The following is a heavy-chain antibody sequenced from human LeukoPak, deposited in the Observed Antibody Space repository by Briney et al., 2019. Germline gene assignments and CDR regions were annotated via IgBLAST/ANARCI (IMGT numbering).Heavy chain of an antibody. V-gene: IGHV1-24*01. CDR2: FDPEDGET. CDR1: GYTLTELS. D-gene: IGHD2-21*01. J-gene: IGHJ4*02. CDR3: ATPSYSNCWRLFDY. Sequence: ASVKVSCKVSGYTLTELSMHWVRQAPGKGLEWMGGFDPEDGETIYAQKFLGRVTMTEDTSTDTAYMELSSLRSEDTAVYYCATPSYSNCWRLFDYWGQGTLVTVSS.